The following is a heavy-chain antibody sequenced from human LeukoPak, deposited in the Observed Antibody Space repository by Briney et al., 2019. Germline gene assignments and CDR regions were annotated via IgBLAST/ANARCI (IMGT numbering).Heavy chain of an antibody. CDR3: ARTYRYCSSTSCPRRSVY. V-gene: IGHV4-30-2*01. D-gene: IGHD2-2*01. CDR2: IYHSGST. Sequence: PSETLSLTCTVSGGSISSGGYYWSWIRQPPGKGLEWIGYIYHSGSTYYNPSLKSRVTISVDRSKNQFSLKLSSVTAADTAVYYCARTYRYCSSTSCPRRSVYWGQGTLVTVSS. CDR1: GGSISSGGYY. J-gene: IGHJ4*02.